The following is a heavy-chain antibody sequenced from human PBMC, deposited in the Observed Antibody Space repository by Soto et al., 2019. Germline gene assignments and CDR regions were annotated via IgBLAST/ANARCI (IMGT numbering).Heavy chain of an antibody. CDR2: ISSSSSTI. J-gene: IGHJ4*02. D-gene: IGHD3-22*01. CDR1: GFTFSSYS. CDR3: AREPPYYYDSSGYPQEVPYDY. V-gene: IGHV3-48*01. Sequence: PGGSLRLSCAASGFTFSSYSMNWVRQAPGKGLEWVSYISSSSSTIYYADSVKGRFTISRDNAKNSLYLQMNSLRAEDTAVYYCAREPPYYYDSSGYPQEVPYDYWGQGTLVTVSS.